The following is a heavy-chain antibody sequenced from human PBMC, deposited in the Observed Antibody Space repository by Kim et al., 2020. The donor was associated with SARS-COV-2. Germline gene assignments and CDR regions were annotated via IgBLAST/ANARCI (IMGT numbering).Heavy chain of an antibody. V-gene: IGHV3-11*01. J-gene: IGHJ5*02. CDR2: ISSSGSAI. CDR1: EFTFSDYY. Sequence: GGSLRLSCAASEFTFSDYYMSWIRQAPGKGLEWISYISSSGSAIYYADSVKGRFTISRDNAKNSLYLRMISLRAEDTAVYYCARDILPGYGDYLGGNWFEPWGQGTLVTVSS. D-gene: IGHD4-17*01. CDR3: ARDILPGYGDYLGGNWFEP.